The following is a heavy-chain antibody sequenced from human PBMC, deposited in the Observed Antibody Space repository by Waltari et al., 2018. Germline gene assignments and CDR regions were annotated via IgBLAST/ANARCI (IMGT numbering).Heavy chain of an antibody. V-gene: IGHV1-8*01. CDR1: GYDFIGYD. J-gene: IGHJ4*02. D-gene: IGHD2-15*01. CDR2: MNPNGGNT. Sequence: QVHLVQSGPEVKKPGASVKVSCKASGYDFIGYDINWVRQATGQGLEWMGWMNPNGGNTAYAQRFQGRVTMTRDRSLNTAYMELHSLRSEDTAVYYCVRGFRHCTAASCSDHWGQGTLVTVSS. CDR3: VRGFRHCTAASCSDH.